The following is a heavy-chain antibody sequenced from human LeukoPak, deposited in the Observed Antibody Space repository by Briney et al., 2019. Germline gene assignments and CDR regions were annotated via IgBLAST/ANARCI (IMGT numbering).Heavy chain of an antibody. CDR2: ISSSSSTI. J-gene: IGHJ4*02. Sequence: GGSLRLSCAASGFTFSSYSMNWVRQAPGNGLEWVSYISSSSSTIYYADSVKGRFTISRDNAKNSLYLQMDSLRAEDTAVYYCAREAVTNDNWGQGTLVTVSS. CDR3: AREAVTNDN. CDR1: GFTFSSYS. V-gene: IGHV3-48*01. D-gene: IGHD4-11*01.